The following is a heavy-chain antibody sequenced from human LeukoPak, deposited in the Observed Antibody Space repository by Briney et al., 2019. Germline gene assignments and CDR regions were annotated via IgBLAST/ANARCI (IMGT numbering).Heavy chain of an antibody. CDR3: AKDLRQRDYRNFDY. CDR2: ISGSGAST. Sequence: GGSLRLSCAASGFTFYSYAMCWVRHAPGEGVEWVSAISGSGASTYYADSVKGRFTISRDNSKNTLFLQMNSLRAEDTAIYYCAKDLRQRDYRNFDYWGQGTLVTVSS. V-gene: IGHV3-23*01. J-gene: IGHJ4*02. CDR1: GFTFYSYA. D-gene: IGHD1-14*01.